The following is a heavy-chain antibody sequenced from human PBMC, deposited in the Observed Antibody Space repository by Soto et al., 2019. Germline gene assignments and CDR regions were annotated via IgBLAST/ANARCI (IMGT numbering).Heavy chain of an antibody. Sequence: SQTRSLTCAISGDSVARNSAACNWSRQSPSRGLEWLGRTYYRSKWYNDYAVSVKSRITINPDTSKNQFSLQLNSVTPEDTAVYYCAREVVGATDGMDVWGQGTTVTVSS. CDR1: GDSVARNSAA. V-gene: IGHV6-1*01. D-gene: IGHD1-26*01. CDR2: TYYRSKWYN. CDR3: AREVVGATDGMDV. J-gene: IGHJ6*02.